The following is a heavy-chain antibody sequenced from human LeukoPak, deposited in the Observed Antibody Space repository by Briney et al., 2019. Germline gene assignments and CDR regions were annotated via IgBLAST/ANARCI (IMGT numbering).Heavy chain of an antibody. J-gene: IGHJ4*02. D-gene: IGHD1-26*01. V-gene: IGHV3-7*01. Sequence: GGSLRLSCAASGFTFSSYAMSWVRQAPGKGLEWVANIKQDGSEKYYVDSVKGRFTISRDNAKNSLYLQMNSLRAEDTAVYYCATDPLLRKHDYWGQGTLVTV. CDR3: ATDPLLRKHDY. CDR2: IKQDGSEK. CDR1: GFTFSSYA.